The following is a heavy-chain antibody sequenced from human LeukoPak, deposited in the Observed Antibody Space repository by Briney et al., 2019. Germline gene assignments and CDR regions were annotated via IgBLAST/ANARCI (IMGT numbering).Heavy chain of an antibody. Sequence: GGSLRLSCAASGFTFSSHGMHWVRQAPGKGLEWVAVIWYDGSKRYYADSVKGRFTISRDDSKNTLYLQMNSLRDEDTAIYYCARDPASSFGYWGQGTLVTVSS. J-gene: IGHJ4*02. V-gene: IGHV3-33*01. CDR1: GFTFSSHG. D-gene: IGHD2-15*01. CDR3: ARDPASSFGY. CDR2: IWYDGSKR.